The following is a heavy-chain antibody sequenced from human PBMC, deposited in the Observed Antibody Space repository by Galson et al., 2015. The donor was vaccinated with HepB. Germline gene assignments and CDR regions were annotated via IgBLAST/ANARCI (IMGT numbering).Heavy chain of an antibody. J-gene: IGHJ6*02. CDR2: INPTNGGT. CDR1: GYSLTDFS. Sequence: SVKVSCKASGYSLTDFSTHWVRQAPGQGLEWMGRINPTNGGTNLAQKFQGRVTITRDTSISTVYMEMSGLRSDDTAVYYCARGSSGWTNYYYFYAMDVWGQGTTVTVSS. V-gene: IGHV1-2*06. CDR3: ARGSSGWTNYYYFYAMDV. D-gene: IGHD6-19*01.